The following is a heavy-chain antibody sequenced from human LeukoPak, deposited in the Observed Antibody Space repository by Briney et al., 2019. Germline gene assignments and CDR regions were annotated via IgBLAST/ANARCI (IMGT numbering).Heavy chain of an antibody. V-gene: IGHV3-7*01. J-gene: IGHJ6*03. CDR1: EFTFSRFW. CDR2: INQDGGER. CDR3: ARPDYDYWTGSLGGHYMDV. Sequence: GGSLRLSCAASEFTFSRFWMSWVRQAPGKGLEWVANINQDGGERHYVDSVKGRFTISRDNAKNSLYLQMNSLRVEDTAVYYCARPDYDYWTGSLGGHYMDVWGKGTTVTVSS. D-gene: IGHD3-3*01.